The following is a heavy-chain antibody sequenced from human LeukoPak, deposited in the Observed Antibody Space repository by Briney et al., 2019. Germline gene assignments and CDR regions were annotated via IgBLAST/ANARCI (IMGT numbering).Heavy chain of an antibody. V-gene: IGHV5-51*01. CDR3: ARSPKYCSSGRCYSFDC. CDR1: GFSFTSYW. J-gene: IGHJ4*02. Sequence: GESLKISCKGSGFSFTSYWIAWVRQMPGKGLEWMGVIYPGVSDTRYSPSFHGQVTISVDKSISTAYLQWSTLNASDTAIYYCARSPKYCSSGRCYSFDCWGQGTLVTVSS. CDR2: IYPGVSDT. D-gene: IGHD2-15*01.